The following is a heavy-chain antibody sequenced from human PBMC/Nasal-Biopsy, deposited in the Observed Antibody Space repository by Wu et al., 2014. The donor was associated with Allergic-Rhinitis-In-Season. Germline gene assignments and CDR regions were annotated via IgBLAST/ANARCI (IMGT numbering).Heavy chain of an antibody. CDR3: AKSDWFDP. Sequence: LRLSCAASGFTLSNYWMNWLRQAPGKGPVWVSRIRGDGSVTFYSESVKGRFTVSRDNAKNILYLQMNSLRVEDTAVYYCAKSDWFDPWAREPWSPS. V-gene: IGHV3-74*01. J-gene: IGHJ5*02. CDR2: IRGDGSVT. CDR1: GFTLSNYW.